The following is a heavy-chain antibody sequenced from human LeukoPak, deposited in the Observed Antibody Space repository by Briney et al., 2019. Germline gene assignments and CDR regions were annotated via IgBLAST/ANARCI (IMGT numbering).Heavy chain of an antibody. Sequence: GGSLRLFCAASGFTFSSYAMHWVRQAPGKGLEWVAVISYDGSNKYYADSVKGRFTISRDNSKNTLYLQMNSLRAEDTAVYYCASCGRYGYWGQGTLVTVSS. V-gene: IGHV3-30-3*01. CDR3: ASCGRYGY. CDR1: GFTFSSYA. CDR2: ISYDGSNK. D-gene: IGHD3-16*01. J-gene: IGHJ4*02.